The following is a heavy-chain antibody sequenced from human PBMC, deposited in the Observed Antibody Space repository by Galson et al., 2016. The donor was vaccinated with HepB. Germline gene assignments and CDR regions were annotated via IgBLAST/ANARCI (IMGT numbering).Heavy chain of an antibody. V-gene: IGHV5-51*03. Sequence: QSGAEVKKPGESLKISCQGSGYSFTTYWIAWVRHVPGEGLEWMGFIYPGDSKIRYSPSFQGQVTIPVDKSVNTAYLQWSSLQASDTAIYYRARHGARANKSGLGFWGQGTTVTVSS. CDR3: ARHGARANKSGLGF. CDR1: GYSFTTYW. CDR2: IYPGDSKI. D-gene: IGHD1/OR15-1a*01. J-gene: IGHJ6*02.